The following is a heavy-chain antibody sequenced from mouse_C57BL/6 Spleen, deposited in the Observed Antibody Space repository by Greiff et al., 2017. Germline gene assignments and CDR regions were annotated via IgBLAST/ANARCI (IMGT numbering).Heavy chain of an antibody. CDR1: GFNIKDYY. V-gene: IGHV14-1*01. D-gene: IGHD3-2*02. J-gene: IGHJ2*01. CDR3: TTRTAQALYYFDY. CDR2: IDPEDGDT. Sequence: EVQLQQSGAELVRPGASVKLSCTASGFNIKDYYMHWVKQRPEQGLEWIGRIDPEDGDTEYAPKFQGKATMTADTSSNTAYLQLSSLTSEDTAVYYCTTRTAQALYYFDYWGQGTTLTVSS.